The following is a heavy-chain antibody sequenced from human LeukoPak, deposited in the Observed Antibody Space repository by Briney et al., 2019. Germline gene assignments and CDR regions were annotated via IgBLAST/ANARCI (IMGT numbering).Heavy chain of an antibody. CDR1: GYTFTGYY. CDR2: INPNSGGT. Sequence: EASVKVSCKASGYTFTGYYMHWVRQAPGQGLEWMGWINPNSGGTNYAQKFQGRVTMTRDTSISTAYMELTRLRSDDTAVYYCASGATAHRSLDYFDYWGQGTLVTVSS. J-gene: IGHJ4*02. CDR3: ASGATAHRSLDYFDY. V-gene: IGHV1-2*02. D-gene: IGHD2-21*02.